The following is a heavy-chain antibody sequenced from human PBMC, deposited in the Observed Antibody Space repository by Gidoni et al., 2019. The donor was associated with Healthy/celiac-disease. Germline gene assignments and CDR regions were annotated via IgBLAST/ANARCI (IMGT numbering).Heavy chain of an antibody. CDR2: IYYSGST. V-gene: IGHV4-61*01. J-gene: IGHJ4*02. CDR3: ARGPVFQIDY. CDR1: GGSVSSGSYY. Sequence: QVQLQESGPGLVKPSETLSLTCTVSGGSVSSGSYYWSWIRQPPGKGLEWIGYIYYSGSTNYNPSLKSRVTISVDTSKNQFSLKLSSVTAADTAVYYCARGPVFQIDYWGQGTLVTVSS.